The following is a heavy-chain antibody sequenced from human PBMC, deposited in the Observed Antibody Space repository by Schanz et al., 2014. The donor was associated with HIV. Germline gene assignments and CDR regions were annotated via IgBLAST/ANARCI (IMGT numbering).Heavy chain of an antibody. V-gene: IGHV3-48*02. J-gene: IGHJ4*02. Sequence: VHLVESGGGVVQPGRSLRLSCAASGFKFGDYFMNWVRQAPGKGLEWISYISSSSGLIYYADSVKGRFTISRDNAKNSMFLQMSRLRDEDSAVYYCARDLLNWDYATSFDYWGPGTLVTVSP. CDR3: ARDLLNWDYATSFDY. CDR2: ISSSSGLI. CDR1: GFKFGDYF. D-gene: IGHD4-17*01.